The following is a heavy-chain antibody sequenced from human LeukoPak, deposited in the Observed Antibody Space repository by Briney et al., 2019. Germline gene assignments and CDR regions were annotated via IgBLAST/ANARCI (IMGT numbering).Heavy chain of an antibody. CDR2: INAYNGNT. CDR1: GYTFTSYG. V-gene: IGHV1-18*01. J-gene: IGHJ3*02. CDR3: ARAPLGQYYYDSSPNAFDI. Sequence: GASVKVSCKASGYTFTSYGVSWVRQAPGQGLEWMGWINAYNGNTNYAQKLQGRVTMTTDTSTSTDYMELRSLRSDDTAVYYCARAPLGQYYYDSSPNAFDIWGQGTMVTVSS. D-gene: IGHD3-22*01.